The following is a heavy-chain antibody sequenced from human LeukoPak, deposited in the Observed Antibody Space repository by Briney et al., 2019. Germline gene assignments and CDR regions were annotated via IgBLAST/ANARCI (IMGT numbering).Heavy chain of an antibody. V-gene: IGHV3-64D*09. CDR2: ISSNGGNT. D-gene: IGHD3-10*01. J-gene: IGHJ4*02. Sequence: GGSLRLSCSVSGFTFSTYAMHWVRQAPGKGLEYVSGISSNGGNTYYADSVKGRFTISRDNSKNTLYLQMSSLRAEDTAVYYCVKDRGEMAEGYCSEYWGQGTLVTVSS. CDR1: GFTFSTYA. CDR3: VKDRGEMAEGYCSEY.